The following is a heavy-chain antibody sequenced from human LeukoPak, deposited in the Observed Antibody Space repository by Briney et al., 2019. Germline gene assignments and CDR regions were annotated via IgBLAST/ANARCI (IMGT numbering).Heavy chain of an antibody. D-gene: IGHD3-16*01. CDR1: GFTFSSYS. Sequence: GGSLRLSCAASGFTFSSYSMNWVRQTPGKGLEWVSSISSSSTYIYYVDSVKGRFTISRDNAKNSLYLQMNSLRAEDTAVYYCARESTSLEKFGYDFWGQGTLVTVSS. J-gene: IGHJ4*02. V-gene: IGHV3-21*01. CDR2: ISSSSTYI. CDR3: ARESTSLEKFGYDF.